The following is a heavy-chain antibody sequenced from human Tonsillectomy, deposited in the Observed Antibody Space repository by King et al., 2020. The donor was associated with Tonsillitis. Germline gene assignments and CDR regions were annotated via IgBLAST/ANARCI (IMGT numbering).Heavy chain of an antibody. J-gene: IGHJ4*02. Sequence: QLQESGPGLVKPSETLSLTCTVSGGPVSSDTYYWSWIRQPPGKGLEWIGYIYNIGSTNYNPSLKRRVTISVDTSKNQFSLTLSSVTAADPAVYFGASGPFYSSYGGQGSSVTVSS. CDR1: GGPVSSDTYY. V-gene: IGHV4-61*01. CDR3: ASGPFYSSY. CDR2: IYNIGST. D-gene: IGHD2-21*01.